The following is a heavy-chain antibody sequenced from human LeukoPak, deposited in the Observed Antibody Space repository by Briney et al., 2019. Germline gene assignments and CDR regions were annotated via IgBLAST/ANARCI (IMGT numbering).Heavy chain of an antibody. CDR3: ARGNRGYGDAFDI. D-gene: IGHD2-15*01. CDR2: FSYDGTTK. J-gene: IGHJ3*02. CDR1: GFTLSSYA. Sequence: GNSLRLSCVVSGFTLSSYAMHWVRQALGKGLEWVAMFSYDGTTKFNTDSVQGRFTISRDTSKNTLDLQMYSLRGEDTAVYYCARGNRGYGDAFDIWGHGTLVTVSS. V-gene: IGHV3-30*10.